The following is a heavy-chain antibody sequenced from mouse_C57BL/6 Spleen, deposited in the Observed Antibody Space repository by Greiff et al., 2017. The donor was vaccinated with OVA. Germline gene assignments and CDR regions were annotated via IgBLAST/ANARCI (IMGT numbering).Heavy chain of an antibody. J-gene: IGHJ4*01. Sequence: EVQLQQSGPVLVKPGASVKMSCKASGYTFTDYYLNWVKQSHGKSLEWIGVINPYNGGTSYNQKFKGKATLTVDKSSSTAYMELNSLTSEDSAVYYCARPYYYGTSYEGVDYWGQGTSVTVSS. D-gene: IGHD1-1*01. CDR3: ARPYYYGTSYEGVDY. CDR2: INPYNGGT. V-gene: IGHV1-19*01. CDR1: GYTFTDYY.